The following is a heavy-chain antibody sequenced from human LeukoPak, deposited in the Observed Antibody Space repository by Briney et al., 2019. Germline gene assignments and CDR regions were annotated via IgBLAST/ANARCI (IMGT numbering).Heavy chain of an antibody. Sequence: PGGSLRLSCAASGFTFSSYAMHWVRQAPGKGLEWVSAISGSGGSTYYADSVKGRFTISRDNSKNTLCLQMNSLRAEDTAVYYCAKDSRISWRGSYGYWGQGTLVTVSS. D-gene: IGHD1-26*01. CDR3: AKDSRISWRGSYGY. V-gene: IGHV3-23*01. CDR1: GFTFSSYA. J-gene: IGHJ4*02. CDR2: ISGSGGST.